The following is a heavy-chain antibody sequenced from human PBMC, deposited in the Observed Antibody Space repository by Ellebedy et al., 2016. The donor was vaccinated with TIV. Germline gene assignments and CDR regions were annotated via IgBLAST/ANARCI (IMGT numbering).Heavy chain of an antibody. V-gene: IGHV4-59*01. CDR1: GGPMSGYY. CDR2: IHYSGTT. J-gene: IGHJ6*02. D-gene: IGHD3-22*01. CDR3: ARDRVLYESIGYYSYGLDV. Sequence: SETLSLTCTVAGGPMSGYYWSRIRQPPGKGLEWIGYIHYSGTTKYNPSLKSRVTISVETSKNQFSLRLTSVTAADTAVYYCARDRVLYESIGYYSYGLDVWGQGTTVTVSS.